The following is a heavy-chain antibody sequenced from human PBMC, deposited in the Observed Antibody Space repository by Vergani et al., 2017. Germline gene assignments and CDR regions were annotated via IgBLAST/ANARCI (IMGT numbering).Heavy chain of an antibody. J-gene: IGHJ5*02. CDR3: ARDSGGYVWGSYEAWFDP. CDR1: GAYVGSGGYY. V-gene: IGHV4-31*03. D-gene: IGHD3-16*01. CDR2: IYYSGTT. Sequence: QVQLQESGPGLVKASQTLSLTCSVSGAYVGSGGYYWTWVRQRPGMGLDWIGYIYYSGTTYYNPSLESRLTISLDTSENHLSLKLTSVTAADTAVYYCARDSGGYVWGSYEAWFDPWGQGTLVTVSS.